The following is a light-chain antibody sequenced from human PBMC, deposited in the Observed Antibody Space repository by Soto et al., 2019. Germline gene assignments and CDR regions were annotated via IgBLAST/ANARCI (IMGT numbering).Light chain of an antibody. J-gene: IGLJ1*01. CDR3: SSYTSSSTL. V-gene: IGLV2-14*01. Sequence: ALTQPPSASGSPGQSVTISCTGTSSDVGNYDYVSWYQQHPGKAPKLMIYDVSNRPSGVSNRFSGSKSGNTASLTISGLQAEDEADYYCSSYTSSSTLFGTGTKVTVL. CDR2: DVS. CDR1: SSDVGNYDY.